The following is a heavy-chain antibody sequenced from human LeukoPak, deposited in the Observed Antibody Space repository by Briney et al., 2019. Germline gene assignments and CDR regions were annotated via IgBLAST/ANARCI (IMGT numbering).Heavy chain of an antibody. CDR2: IYHSGST. CDR3: ARVPAAAAGNWFDP. CDR1: GGSISSYY. V-gene: IGHV4-38-2*02. Sequence: PSETLSLTCTVSGGSISSYYWGWIRQPPGKGLEWIGSIYHSGSTYYNPSLKSRVTISVDTSKNQFSLKLSSVTAADTAVYYCARVPAAAAGNWFDPWGQGTLVTVSS. D-gene: IGHD6-13*01. J-gene: IGHJ5*02.